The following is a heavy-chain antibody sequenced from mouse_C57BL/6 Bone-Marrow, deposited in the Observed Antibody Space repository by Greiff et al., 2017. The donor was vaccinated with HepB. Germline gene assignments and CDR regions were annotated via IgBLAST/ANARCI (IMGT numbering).Heavy chain of an antibody. V-gene: IGHV1-81*01. CDR2: IYPRSGNT. Sequence: QVQLQQSEAELARPGASVKLSCKASGYTFTSYGISWVKQRTGQGLEWIGEIYPRSGNTYYNEKFKGKATLTADKSSSTAYMELRSLTSEDSAVYYCARDVITTVVASYYFGDWGQGTTLTVST. J-gene: IGHJ2*01. CDR3: ARDVITTVVASYYFGD. D-gene: IGHD1-1*01. CDR1: GYTFTSYG.